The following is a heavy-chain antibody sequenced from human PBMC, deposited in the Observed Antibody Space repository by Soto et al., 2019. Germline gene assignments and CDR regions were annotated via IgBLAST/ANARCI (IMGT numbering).Heavy chain of an antibody. CDR3: ARSLPWFDP. CDR1: GYTFTSYT. Sequence: QVRLVHSETEVKKPGASVNVSCKASGYTFTSYTISWVRQAPGQGLEWMGWISANNGNTEFAQKFQDRLTMIADTTTSTAYLELRNLRPDDTAVYYCARSLPWFDPWGQGTLVAGSS. J-gene: IGHJ5*02. V-gene: IGHV1-18*01. CDR2: ISANNGNT.